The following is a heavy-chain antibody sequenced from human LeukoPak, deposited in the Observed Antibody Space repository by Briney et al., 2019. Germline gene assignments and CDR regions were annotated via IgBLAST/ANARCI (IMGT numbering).Heavy chain of an antibody. CDR2: ISSSSSYI. V-gene: IGHV3-21*04. J-gene: IGHJ5*02. D-gene: IGHD6-19*01. CDR1: GFTFSSYA. Sequence: GGSLRLSCAASGFTFSSYAMSWVRQAPGKGLEWVSSISSSSSYIYYADSVKGRFTISRDNAKNSLYLQMNSLRAEDTAVYYCAKKCGSTIAVAGENWFDPWGQGTLVTVSS. CDR3: AKKCGSTIAVAGENWFDP.